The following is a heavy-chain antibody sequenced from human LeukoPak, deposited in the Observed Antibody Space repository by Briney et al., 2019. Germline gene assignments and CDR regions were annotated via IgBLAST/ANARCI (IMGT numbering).Heavy chain of an antibody. Sequence: SETLSLTCTVSGGSISSSGYYWGWIRQPPGKGLEWIGNIYYVGSTYYNPSLKSRVTISVDTSKNQFSLKLSSVTAADTAVYYCARHAAVTDAFAIWGQGAMVTVSS. J-gene: IGHJ3*02. CDR1: GGSISSSGYY. CDR3: ARHAAVTDAFAI. CDR2: IYYVGST. V-gene: IGHV4-39*01. D-gene: IGHD4-17*01.